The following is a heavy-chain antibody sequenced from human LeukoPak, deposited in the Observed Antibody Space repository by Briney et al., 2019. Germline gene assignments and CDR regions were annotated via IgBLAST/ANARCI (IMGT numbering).Heavy chain of an antibody. CDR2: VSSSGSSI. CDR3: ARRGYYDTSGYLFDD. J-gene: IGHJ4*02. D-gene: IGHD3-22*01. V-gene: IGHV3-48*03. CDR1: GFTFSSYE. Sequence: GGSLRLSCAASGFTFSSYEMNWVRQAPGRGLEWVSYVSSSGSSIYYVDSVKGRFIISRDNAKNSLFLQMNSLRAEDTAVYYCARRGYYDTSGYLFDDWGQGTLVTVSS.